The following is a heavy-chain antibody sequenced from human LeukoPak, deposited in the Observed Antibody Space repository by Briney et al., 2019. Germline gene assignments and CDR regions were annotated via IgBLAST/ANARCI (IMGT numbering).Heavy chain of an antibody. D-gene: IGHD1-14*01. V-gene: IGHV3-23*01. J-gene: IGHJ3*01. CDR1: GFTFSSYA. CDR3: VVVVEPPDSDGFDV. CDR2: ISGSGGST. Sequence: GGSLRLSCAASGFTFSSYAMSWVRQAPGKGLGWVSAISGSGGSTYYADSVKGRFTISRDNSKNTLYLQMNSLRAEDTAVYYCVVVVEPPDSDGFDVWGQGTMITVSS.